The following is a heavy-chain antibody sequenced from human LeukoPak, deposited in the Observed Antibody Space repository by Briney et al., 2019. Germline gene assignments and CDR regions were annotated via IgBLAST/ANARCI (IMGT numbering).Heavy chain of an antibody. CDR3: ARAPPTYYYGSGTLYYYYYMDV. J-gene: IGHJ6*03. Sequence: ASVKVSCKASGYTFTSYGISWVRQAPGQGLEWMGWISAYNGNTNYAQKLQGRVTMTTDTSTSTAYMGLRSLRSDDTTVYYCARAPPTYYYGSGTLYYYYYMDVWGKGTTVTVSS. V-gene: IGHV1-18*01. D-gene: IGHD3-10*01. CDR1: GYTFTSYG. CDR2: ISAYNGNT.